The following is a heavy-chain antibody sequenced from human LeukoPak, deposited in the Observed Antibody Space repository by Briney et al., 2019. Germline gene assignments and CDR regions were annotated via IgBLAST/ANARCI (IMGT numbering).Heavy chain of an antibody. D-gene: IGHD3-22*01. CDR1: GGSISSGGYY. V-gene: IGHV4-31*03. CDR3: ARGVSYYDSSGYYNEYFQH. J-gene: IGHJ1*01. CDR2: IYYSGST. Sequence: IPSQTLSLTCTVSGGSISSGGYYWSWIRQHPGKGLEWIGYIYYSGSTYYNPSLKSRVTISVDTSKNQFSLKLSSVTAADTAVYYCARGVSYYDSSGYYNEYFQHWGQGTLVTVSS.